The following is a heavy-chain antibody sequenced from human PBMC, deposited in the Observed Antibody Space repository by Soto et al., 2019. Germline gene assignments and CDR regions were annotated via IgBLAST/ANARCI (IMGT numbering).Heavy chain of an antibody. J-gene: IGHJ4*02. CDR1: GFTFSTHA. V-gene: IGHV3-64*01. D-gene: IGHD3-3*01. Sequence: EVQLVESGGGLVQPGGSLRLSCAASGFTFSTHAMHWDRQAPGKGLEHVSAISRSGDSTFHANSVEGRFTISRDNSKNTLYLQMGSLRAEDMAVYYCARLGSGLDYWGQGTLVTVSS. CDR3: ARLGSGLDY. CDR2: ISRSGDST.